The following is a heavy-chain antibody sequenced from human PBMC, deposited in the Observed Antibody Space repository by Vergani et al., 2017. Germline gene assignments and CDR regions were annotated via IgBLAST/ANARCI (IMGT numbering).Heavy chain of an antibody. D-gene: IGHD6-19*01. CDR3: AKDQDSSGGDYYGMDV. CDR2: IDRNYGVK. J-gene: IGHJ6*02. CDR1: GFTFQAFA. V-gene: IGHV3-9*01. Sequence: VEAGGGLVQPGGSLRLSCTASGFTFQAFAFHWVRQVSGRGLEWVSGIDRNYGVKNGNSFEGRFSISRDNAKKAVFLQMNSLRAEDTAVYYCAKDQDSSGGDYYGMDVWGQGTTVTVSS.